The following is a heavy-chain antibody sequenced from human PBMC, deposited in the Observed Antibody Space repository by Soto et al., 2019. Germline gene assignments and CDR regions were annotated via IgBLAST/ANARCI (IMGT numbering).Heavy chain of an antibody. D-gene: IGHD1-26*01. CDR3: ARGGYYDLDI. J-gene: IGHJ3*02. CDR1: GFNFSSYA. CDR2: ISRDGSNI. V-gene: IGHV3-30-3*01. Sequence: QVQLVESGGDVVKPGRSLRLSCAASGFNFSSYAVHWVRQAPGKGLDWVVVISRDGSNIYYADSVKGRFTISRDNSKNTLYLQMNSRRAEDTAVYYCARGGYYDLDIWGQGTMVTVSS.